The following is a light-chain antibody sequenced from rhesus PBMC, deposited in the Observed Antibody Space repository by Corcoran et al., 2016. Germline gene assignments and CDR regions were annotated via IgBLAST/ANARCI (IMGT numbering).Light chain of an antibody. Sequence: DIQMTQSPSSLSASIGDTVTITCRASQSTSNWLDWYQQKPGKAPKLLIYRASRWQSGVPARFSGSGSGTGFPITISGLGAEAVAVYCCQQYYRPPVAFGGGTEVEIK. CDR1: QSTSNW. CDR3: QQYYRPPVA. J-gene: IGKJ4*01. V-gene: IGKV1-22*01. CDR2: RAS.